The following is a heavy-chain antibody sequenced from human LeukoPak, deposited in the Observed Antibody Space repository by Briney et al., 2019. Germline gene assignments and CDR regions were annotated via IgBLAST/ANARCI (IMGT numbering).Heavy chain of an antibody. CDR3: ARAVSKTWIQLWEDAFDI. V-gene: IGHV3-30-3*01. D-gene: IGHD5-18*01. Sequence: GGPLRLSCAASGFTFSSYAMHWVRQAPGKGLEWVAVISYDGSNKYYADSVKGRFTIPRDNSKNTLYLQMNSLRAEDTAVYYCARAVSKTWIQLWEDAFDIWGQGTMVTVSS. CDR2: ISYDGSNK. CDR1: GFTFSSYA. J-gene: IGHJ3*02.